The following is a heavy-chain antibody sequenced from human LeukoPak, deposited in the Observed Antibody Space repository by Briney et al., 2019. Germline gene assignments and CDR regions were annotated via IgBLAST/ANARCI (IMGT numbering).Heavy chain of an antibody. J-gene: IGHJ6*04. V-gene: IGHV1-69*06. D-gene: IGHD6-13*01. CDR3: ARERVLQQPPYCYYGMDV. CDR2: IIPIFGTA. CDR1: GGTFSSYA. Sequence: SVKVSCKASGGTFSSYAISWVRQAPGQGLEWMGGIIPIFGTANYAQKFQGRVTITADKSTSTAYMELSSLRSEDTAVYYCARERVLQQPPYCYYGMDVWGKGTTVTVSS.